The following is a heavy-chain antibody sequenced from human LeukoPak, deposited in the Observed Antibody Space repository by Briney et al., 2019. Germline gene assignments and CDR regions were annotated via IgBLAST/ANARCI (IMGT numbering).Heavy chain of an antibody. V-gene: IGHV3-66*01. Sequence: GGSLRLSCAASGFTVSINYMTWVRQAPGKGLEWVSLIPTGGSTYYADSVKGRFTISRDNSKNTLSLQMNSLRAEDTAVYYCARAQSSDSSGYYLLDYWGQGTLVTVSS. CDR3: ARAQSSDSSGYYLLDY. CDR2: IPTGGST. D-gene: IGHD3-22*01. CDR1: GFTVSINY. J-gene: IGHJ4*02.